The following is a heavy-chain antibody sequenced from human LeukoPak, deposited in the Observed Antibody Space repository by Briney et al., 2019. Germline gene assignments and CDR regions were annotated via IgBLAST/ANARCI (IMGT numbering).Heavy chain of an antibody. V-gene: IGHV1-18*01. CDR2: ISAYNGNT. Sequence: GASVKVSCKASGYTFTSYGISWVRQAPGQGLEWMGWISAYNGNTNYAQKLQGRVTMTTDTSTSTAYMELRSLRPDDTAVYYCARVLTGGGSYYYNFDYWGQGTLVTVSS. D-gene: IGHD1-26*01. J-gene: IGHJ4*02. CDR1: GYTFTSYG. CDR3: ARVLTGGGSYYYNFDY.